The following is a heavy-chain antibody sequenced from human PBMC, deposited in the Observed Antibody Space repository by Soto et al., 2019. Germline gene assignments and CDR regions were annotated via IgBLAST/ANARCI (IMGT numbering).Heavy chain of an antibody. J-gene: IGHJ4*01. D-gene: IGHD3-9*01. V-gene: IGHV3-15*01. CDR3: ATGLLRYYAY. Sequence: PGGSLRLSCAASGFTFHNYWMSWVRQAPGKGLEWVGRIKSKFDGETIDYAAPVKGRFTISRDDSKNIVYLQMNGLNTEDTAVYYCATGLLRYYAYWGHGTLVTVSS. CDR1: GFTFHNYW. CDR2: IKSKFDGETI.